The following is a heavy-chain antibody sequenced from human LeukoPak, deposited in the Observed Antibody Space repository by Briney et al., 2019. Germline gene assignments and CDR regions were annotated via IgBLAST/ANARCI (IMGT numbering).Heavy chain of an antibody. CDR1: GYTFASYD. V-gene: IGHV1-8*01. CDR2: MNPSNDNT. D-gene: IGHD6-13*01. Sequence: EASVKVSCKASGYTFASYDINWVRQATGQGLEWMGWMNPSNDNTGYAQKFQGRVTMTRNTSISTAYMELSSLRSEGTAVYYCARVSEHIAAPGVYFDYWAREPWSPSPQ. CDR3: ARVSEHIAAPGVYFDY. J-gene: IGHJ4*02.